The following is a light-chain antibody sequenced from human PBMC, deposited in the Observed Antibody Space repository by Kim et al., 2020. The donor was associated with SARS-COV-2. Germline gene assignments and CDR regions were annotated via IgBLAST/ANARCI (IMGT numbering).Light chain of an antibody. CDR1: KLGNSY. V-gene: IGLV3-1*01. CDR2: QSM. CDR3: QAWDGNSLL. J-gene: IGLJ2*01. Sequence: SYELTQPPSVSVSPGQTASITCSGDKLGNSYSSWYQQKPGQSPVMVIYQSMKRPSGISDRFSASNSGNTATLTISGTQAVDEADYYCQAWDGNSLLFGGGTKVTVL.